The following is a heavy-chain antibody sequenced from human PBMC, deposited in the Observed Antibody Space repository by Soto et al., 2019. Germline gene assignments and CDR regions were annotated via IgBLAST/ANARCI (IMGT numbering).Heavy chain of an antibody. V-gene: IGHV3-7*01. CDR2: IKQDGSEK. CDR3: AGPPGARAAAGLLGY. CDR1: GFTFSSYW. J-gene: IGHJ4*02. Sequence: GGSLRLSCAASGFTFSSYWMSWVRQAPGKGLEWVANIKQDGSEKYYVDSVKGRFTISRDNAKNSLYLQMNSLRAEDTAVYYCAGPPGARAAAGLLGYWGQGTLVTVSS. D-gene: IGHD6-13*01.